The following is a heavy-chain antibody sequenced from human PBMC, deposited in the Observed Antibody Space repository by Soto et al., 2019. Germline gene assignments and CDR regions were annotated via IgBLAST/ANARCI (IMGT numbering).Heavy chain of an antibody. CDR1: GYTFTSYD. J-gene: IGHJ6*02. CDR2: MNPNSGNT. V-gene: IGHV1-8*01. CDR3: ARVPDLYYDFWSGYYRASYYYYGMDV. Sequence: QVQLVQSGAEVKKPGASVKVSCKASGYTFTSYDINWVRQATGQGLEWMGWMNPNSGNTGYAQKFQGRVTMSRNTSIITAYKQLSSMRSEDTAVYYCARVPDLYYDFWSGYYRASYYYYGMDVWGQGTTVTVTS. D-gene: IGHD3-3*01.